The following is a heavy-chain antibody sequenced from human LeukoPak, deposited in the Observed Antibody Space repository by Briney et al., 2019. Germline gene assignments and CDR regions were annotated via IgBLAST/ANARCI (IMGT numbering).Heavy chain of an antibody. Sequence: GGSLRLSCAASGFTFSSYDMHWVRQATGKGLEWVSAIGTAGDTYYPGSVKGRFTISRENAKNSLYLQMNSLRAGDTAVYYCARSSGSYLGYAFDIWGQGTIVTVSS. V-gene: IGHV3-13*01. CDR2: IGTAGDT. D-gene: IGHD1-26*01. J-gene: IGHJ3*02. CDR3: ARSSGSYLGYAFDI. CDR1: GFTFSSYD.